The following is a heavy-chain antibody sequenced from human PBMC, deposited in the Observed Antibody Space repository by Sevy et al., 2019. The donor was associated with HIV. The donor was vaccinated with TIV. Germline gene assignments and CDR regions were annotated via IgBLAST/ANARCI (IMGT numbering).Heavy chain of an antibody. CDR1: GFTFNNYE. J-gene: IGHJ4*02. CDR3: ASDCLSPTYYFDA. CDR2: ISSSVSTI. V-gene: IGHV3-48*03. Sequence: GGSLRLSCAASGFTFNNYEMNWVRQAPGKGLEWVSYISSSVSTISYADSVKGRFTISKDNAKNSLYLQLNSLRAEDTAVYYCASDCLSPTYYFDAWGQGTLVTVSS. D-gene: IGHD3-16*01.